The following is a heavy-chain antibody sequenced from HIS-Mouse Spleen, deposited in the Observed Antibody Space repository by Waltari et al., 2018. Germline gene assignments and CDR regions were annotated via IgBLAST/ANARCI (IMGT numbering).Heavy chain of an antibody. Sequence: QVQLVQSGAEVKKPGASVKVSCKASGYTFTGYYMHWVRPAPGQGLEWIGCNNPTSGGTKYAQEFQGRVTMTRDTSISTAYMELSRLRSDDAAVYYCARGTGTDAFDIWGQGTMVTVSS. J-gene: IGHJ3*02. CDR3: ARGTGTDAFDI. CDR2: NNPTSGGT. D-gene: IGHD1-1*01. V-gene: IGHV1-2*02. CDR1: GYTFTGYY.